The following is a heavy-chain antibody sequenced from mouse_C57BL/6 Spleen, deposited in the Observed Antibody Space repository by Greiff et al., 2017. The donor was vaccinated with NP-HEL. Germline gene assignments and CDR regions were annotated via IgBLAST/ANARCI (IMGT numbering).Heavy chain of an antibody. CDR2: INPGSGGT. V-gene: IGHV1-54*01. CDR3: ARIPPITTVVADY. J-gene: IGHJ2*01. CDR1: GYAFTNYL. D-gene: IGHD1-1*01. Sequence: VKLQESGAELVRPGTSVKVSCKASGYAFTNYLIEWVKQRPGQGLEWIGVINPGSGGTNYNEKFKGKATLTADKSSSTAYMQLSSLTSEDSAVYFCARIPPITTVVADYWGQGTTLTVSS.